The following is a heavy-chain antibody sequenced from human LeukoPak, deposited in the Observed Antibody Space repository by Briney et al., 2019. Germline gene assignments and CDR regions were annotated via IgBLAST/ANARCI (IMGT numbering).Heavy chain of an antibody. J-gene: IGHJ4*02. CDR1: GFTFSSSW. CDR3: ARPRVPDS. V-gene: IGHV3-7*01. Sequence: GGSLRLSCAASGFTFSSSWMSWVRQAPGKGLEWVANISPDGSETNYVDSVKGRFTISRDNAKNSLYLQMNSLRAEDMAVYYCARPRVPDSWGQGTLVTVSS. CDR2: ISPDGSET.